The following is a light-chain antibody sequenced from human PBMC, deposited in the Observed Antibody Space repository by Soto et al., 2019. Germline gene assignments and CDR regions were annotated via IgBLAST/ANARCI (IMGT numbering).Light chain of an antibody. CDR3: QQYGSLIT. Sequence: EIVLTQSPATLSLSPGERATLSCRASQSLSSSYLAWYQQKSGQAPRLLIYGSFSRATGIPDRFSGSGSGTDFTLTISRLEPEDFAVYYCQQYGSLITFGQGTRLENK. J-gene: IGKJ5*01. CDR2: GSF. CDR1: QSLSSSY. V-gene: IGKV3-20*01.